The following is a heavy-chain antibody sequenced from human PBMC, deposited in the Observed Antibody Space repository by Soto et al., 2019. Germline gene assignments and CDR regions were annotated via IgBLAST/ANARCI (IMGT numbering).Heavy chain of an antibody. CDR2: MNPNSGNT. CDR3: ARGVKYGAYSRWFDP. CDR1: GYTFTSYG. J-gene: IGHJ5*02. D-gene: IGHD4-17*01. Sequence: GASVEVSWKAAGYTFTSYGISWGRQATGQGLEYLGWMNPNSGNTGYVQKFQGRVTMTRDTSISTAYMELSSLRSEDTAVYFCARGVKYGAYSRWFDPWGQGTLVTVSS. V-gene: IGHV1-8*02.